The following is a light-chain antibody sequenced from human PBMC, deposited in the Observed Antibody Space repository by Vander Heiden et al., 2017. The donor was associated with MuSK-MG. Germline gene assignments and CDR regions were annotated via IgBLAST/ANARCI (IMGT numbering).Light chain of an antibody. CDR3: QQYQNMPPIA. CDR1: EDINKL. Sequence: DSRMTQSPCSLSASVGDRVTITCQANEDINKLLNWFQQQPGKAPKLLIYDASNLTPGVPSRFSGSGYGTNFTFAIGSRQPEDIASYYCQQYQNMPPIAFGGGTTVEIK. J-gene: IGKJ4*01. CDR2: DAS. V-gene: IGKV1-33*01.